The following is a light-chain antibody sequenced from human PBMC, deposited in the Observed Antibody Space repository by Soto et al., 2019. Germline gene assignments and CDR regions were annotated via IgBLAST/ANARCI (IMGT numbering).Light chain of an antibody. V-gene: IGKV3-20*01. CDR1: QSVSSSY. CDR2: GAS. CDR3: QQYGSSPQT. J-gene: IGKJ1*01. Sequence: EIVLTQSRGPLSLPPGEMASLSCRASQSVSSSYLAWYQQKPGQAPRLLIYGASSRATGIQDRFSGSGSGTDFTLTISRLEPEDFAVYYCQQYGSSPQTVGKGTNVEIK.